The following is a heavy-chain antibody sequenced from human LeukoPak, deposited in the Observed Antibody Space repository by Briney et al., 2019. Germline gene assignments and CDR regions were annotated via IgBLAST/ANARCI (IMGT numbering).Heavy chain of an antibody. CDR3: ASVGRRDGYKTSYYFDY. V-gene: IGHV4-39*01. CDR1: GGSISSSSYY. CDR2: IYYSGST. D-gene: IGHD5-24*01. Sequence: SETLSLTCTVSGGSISSSSYYWGWIRQPPGKGLEWIGSIYYSGSTYYNPSLKSRVTISVDTSKNQFSLKLSSVTAADTAVYYCASVGRRDGYKTSYYFDYWGQGTLVTVSS. J-gene: IGHJ4*02.